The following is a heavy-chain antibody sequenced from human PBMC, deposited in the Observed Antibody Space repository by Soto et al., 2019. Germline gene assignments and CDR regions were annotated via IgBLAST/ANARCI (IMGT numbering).Heavy chain of an antibody. V-gene: IGHV6-1*01. CDR3: AKHLNNGSPEY. CDR2: TYYRSKWYN. D-gene: IGHD2-8*01. Sequence: SHTLSLPCAXSGYSVSSNSAALNFIIQSPSRGLEWLGRTYYRSKWYNDYAVSVKSRITINPDTSKNQFSLQLNSVTPEDTAVYYCAKHLNNGSPEYWGQGTLVTVSS. CDR1: GYSVSSNSAA. J-gene: IGHJ4*02.